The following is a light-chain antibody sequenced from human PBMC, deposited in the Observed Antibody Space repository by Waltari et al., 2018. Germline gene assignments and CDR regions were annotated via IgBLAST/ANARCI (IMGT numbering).Light chain of an antibody. J-gene: IGLJ2*01. Sequence: SYELTQPPSVSVSPGQTARITCSGDALPKKYAYWYQQKSGLAPVLVIYEASKRPTGIPESFSGSSSGTMATFSISGAQVEDEADYYCYSTDSSGNLVVFGGGTKLTVL. CDR1: ALPKKY. V-gene: IGLV3-10*01. CDR3: YSTDSSGNLVV. CDR2: EAS.